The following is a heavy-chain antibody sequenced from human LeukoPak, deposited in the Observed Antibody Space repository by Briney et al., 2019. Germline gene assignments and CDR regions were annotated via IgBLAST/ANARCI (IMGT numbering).Heavy chain of an antibody. CDR2: IYHSGST. J-gene: IGHJ3*02. V-gene: IGHV4-38-2*01. D-gene: IGHD2-15*01. CDR3: ASYCSGGSCYNYHAFDI. Sequence: PSETLSLTCAVSGYSISSGYYWGWIRQPPGKGPEWIGSIYHSGSTYYNPSLKSRVTISVDTSKNQFSLKLSSVTAADTAVYYCASYCSGGSCYNYHAFDIWGQGTMVTVSS. CDR1: GYSISSGYY.